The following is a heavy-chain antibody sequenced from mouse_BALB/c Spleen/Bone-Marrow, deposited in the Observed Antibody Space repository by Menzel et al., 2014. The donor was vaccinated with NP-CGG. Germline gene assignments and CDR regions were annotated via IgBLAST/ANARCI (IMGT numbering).Heavy chain of an antibody. Sequence: EVQLVESGPGLVKPSQTVSLTCTVTGISITTGNYRWSWIRQFPGNKLEWMGYIYYSGTITYNPSLTSRTTIARDTSKNQFFLEMNSLTAEDTATYYCARDGNYDGYFDYWGQGTTLTVSS. D-gene: IGHD2-1*01. CDR3: ARDGNYDGYFDY. V-gene: IGHV3-5*02. J-gene: IGHJ2*01. CDR1: GISITTGNYR. CDR2: IYYSGTI.